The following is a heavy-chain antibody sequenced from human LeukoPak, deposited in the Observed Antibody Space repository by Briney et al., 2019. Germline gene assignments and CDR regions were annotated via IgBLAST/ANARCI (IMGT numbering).Heavy chain of an antibody. Sequence: PGGSLRLSCAASGFTFSSYSMNWVRQAPGKGLEWVPSISSTSSYIYYADSVKGRFTISRDNAKNSLYLQMNSLRLEDTAVYYCARDPGYCSSTSCHAHYFDYWGQGTLVTVSS. CDR3: ARDPGYCSSTSCHAHYFDY. CDR2: ISSTSSYI. V-gene: IGHV3-21*01. CDR1: GFTFSSYS. D-gene: IGHD2-2*01. J-gene: IGHJ4*02.